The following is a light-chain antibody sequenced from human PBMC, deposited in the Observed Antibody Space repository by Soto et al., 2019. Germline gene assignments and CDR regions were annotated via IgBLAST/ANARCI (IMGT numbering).Light chain of an antibody. V-gene: IGKV1-13*02. J-gene: IGKJ4*01. Sequence: IQLTQSPSSLSASVGDRVTITCRAGQDIGSALAWYQQRPGKAPKLLLYDASNLEAGVPSRFSGNGSVTDFTLTIPSLRPEDCAAYYLQQFNGFPLAVVGGAKVQIQ. CDR1: QDIGSA. CDR3: QQFNGFPLA. CDR2: DAS.